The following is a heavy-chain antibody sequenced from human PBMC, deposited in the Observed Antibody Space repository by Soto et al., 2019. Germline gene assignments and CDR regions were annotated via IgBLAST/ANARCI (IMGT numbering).Heavy chain of an antibody. J-gene: IGHJ4*02. D-gene: IGHD1-26*01. V-gene: IGHV3-30-3*01. CDR3: ARDSGSYHYFDY. Sequence: PGGSLRLSCAASGFTFSSYAMHWVRQAPGKGLEWVAVISYDGSNKYYADSVKGRFTISRDNSKNTLYLQMNSLRAEDTAVYYCARDSGSYHYFDYWGQGTLVTVS. CDR2: ISYDGSNK. CDR1: GFTFSSYA.